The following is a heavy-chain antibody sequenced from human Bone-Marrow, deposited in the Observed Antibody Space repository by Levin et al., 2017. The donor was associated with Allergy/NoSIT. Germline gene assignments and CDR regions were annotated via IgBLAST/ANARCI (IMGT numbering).Heavy chain of an antibody. J-gene: IGHJ4*02. V-gene: IGHV4-30-2*01. Sequence: KASETLSLTCAVSGGSVTSGGYSWSWIRQPPGTGLEWIGYVSHIVKTYYNPSLTSRVTISVDGSKNHFSLKLTSVTAADTAVYYCARFRGYGSGDGRQIDYWGQGTLVTVSS. CDR3: ARFRGYGSGDGRQIDY. CDR2: VSHIVKT. D-gene: IGHD3-10*01. CDR1: GGSVTSGGYS.